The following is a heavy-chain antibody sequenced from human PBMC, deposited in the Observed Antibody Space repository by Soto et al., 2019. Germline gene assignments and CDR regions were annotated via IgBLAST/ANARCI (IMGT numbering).Heavy chain of an antibody. CDR1: GYTFNRYG. Sequence: SVKVSCKASGYTFNRYGISWVRQAPGQGLEWMGRIIRFIGKTNYAQKFQGRVTITADKSTTTAYMEVSSLSSEDTAMYYCASQIGPVYWGQGTLVTSPQ. CDR3: ASQIGPVY. CDR2: IIRFIGKT. D-gene: IGHD3-22*01. J-gene: IGHJ4*02. V-gene: IGHV1-69*04.